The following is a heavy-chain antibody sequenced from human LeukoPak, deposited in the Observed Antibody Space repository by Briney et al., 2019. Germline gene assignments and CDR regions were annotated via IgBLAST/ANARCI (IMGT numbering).Heavy chain of an antibody. CDR3: ARDYIAYDPLDY. CDR2: ISPAGSET. CDR1: GFFFSAYW. D-gene: IGHD3-3*01. V-gene: IGHV3-7*01. Sequence: GGSLRLSCAASGFFFSAYWMTWVRQAPGTGLEWVANISPAGSETFYVDPVKGRFTISRDNAKNSLYLQMNSLRAEDTAVYWCARDYIAYDPLDYWGQGTLVTVSS. J-gene: IGHJ4*02.